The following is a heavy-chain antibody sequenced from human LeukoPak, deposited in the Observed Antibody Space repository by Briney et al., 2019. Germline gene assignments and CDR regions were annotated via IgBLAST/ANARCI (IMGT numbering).Heavy chain of an antibody. CDR1: GFTFSSYA. CDR2: ISGSGGST. V-gene: IGHV3-23*01. D-gene: IGHD3-22*01. Sequence: GGSLRPSCAASGFTFSSYAMSWVRQAPGKGLEWVSAISGSGGSTYYADSVKGRFTISRDNSKNTLYLQMNSLRAEDTAVYYCAKDLDYYDSSGINDWGQGTLVTVSS. CDR3: AKDLDYYDSSGIND. J-gene: IGHJ4*02.